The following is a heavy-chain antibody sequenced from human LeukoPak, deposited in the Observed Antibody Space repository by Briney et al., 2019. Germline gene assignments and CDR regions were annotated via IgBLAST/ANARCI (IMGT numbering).Heavy chain of an antibody. V-gene: IGHV3-43*02. CDR1: GFIFDDYA. D-gene: IGHD6-19*01. J-gene: IGHJ4*02. Sequence: QPGGSLRLSCAAPGFIFDDYAIHWVHQAPGKGLEWVSLISGDGGSTFYADSVKGRFTISRDNSKNSLYLQMSSLRSEDTALYYCARESERSGWYDYWGQGTLVTVSS. CDR2: ISGDGGST. CDR3: ARESERSGWYDY.